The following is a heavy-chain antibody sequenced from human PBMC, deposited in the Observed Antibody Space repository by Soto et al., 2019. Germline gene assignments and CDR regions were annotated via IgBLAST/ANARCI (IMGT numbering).Heavy chain of an antibody. CDR1: GYTFTSYA. J-gene: IGHJ6*02. CDR2: INAGNGNT. D-gene: IGHD6-19*01. CDR3: AIRGGSGWYYYGMDV. Sequence: ASVKVSCKASGYTFTSYAMHWVRQAPGQRLEWMGWINAGNGNTKYSQKFRGRVTITRDTSASTAYMELSSLRSEDTAVYYCAIRGGSGWYYYGMDVWGQGTTVTVSS. V-gene: IGHV1-3*01.